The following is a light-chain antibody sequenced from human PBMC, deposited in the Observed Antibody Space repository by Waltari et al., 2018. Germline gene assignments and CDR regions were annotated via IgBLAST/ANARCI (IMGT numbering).Light chain of an antibody. CDR1: QSVSSY. Sequence: EIVLTQSPATLSLSRGEGATLSCRASQSVSSYLAWYQQKPGQAPRLLIYAASTRATGIPARFSGSGSGTDFTLTISSLEPEDVAVYYCQQRSNWPRTFGQGTKVEIK. V-gene: IGKV3-11*01. CDR2: AAS. J-gene: IGKJ1*01. CDR3: QQRSNWPRT.